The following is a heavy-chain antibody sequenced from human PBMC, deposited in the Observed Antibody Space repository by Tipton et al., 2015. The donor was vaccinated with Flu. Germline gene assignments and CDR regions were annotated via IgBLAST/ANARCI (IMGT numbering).Heavy chain of an antibody. V-gene: IGHV4-61*02. CDR3: ARSGNFYLNWFGP. D-gene: IGHD1-26*01. J-gene: IGHJ5*02. CDR1: GGSISSGSSY. Sequence: TLSLTCTVSGGSISSGSSYWNWIRQPAGKGLEWIGLIYTSGSTNYNPSLKSRLTISVDTSRNQFSLTLTSVTAADTAVYYCARSGNFYLNWFGPWGQGTLVTVSS. CDR2: IYTSGST.